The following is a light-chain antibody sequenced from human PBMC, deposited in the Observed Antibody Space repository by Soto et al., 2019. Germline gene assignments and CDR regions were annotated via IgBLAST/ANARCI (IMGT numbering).Light chain of an antibody. CDR2: DAS. CDR3: QQYGSSGT. V-gene: IGKV3-20*01. J-gene: IGKJ1*01. Sequence: VLTQSPATLSLSPGERAALSCRTSQSVSNYLAWYQQKPGQAPRLLIYDASNRATGIPDRFSGSGSGTDFTLTISRLEPEDFAVYYCQQYGSSGTFGQGTKVDIK. CDR1: QSVSNY.